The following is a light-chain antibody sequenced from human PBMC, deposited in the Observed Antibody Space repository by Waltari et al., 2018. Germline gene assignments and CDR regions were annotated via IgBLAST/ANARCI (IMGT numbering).Light chain of an antibody. V-gene: IGLV2-14*01. CDR1: SSDVGAYNY. CDR2: EVS. Sequence: QSALTHPASVSGSPGQSITISCTGTSSDVGAYNYVAWYQQHPGQAPKLMIYEVSNRPSGLSNRFSGSKSGNTASLTISALQAEDEADYYCSSYTTSSTVVFGGGTKLTVL. J-gene: IGLJ2*01. CDR3: SSYTTSSTVV.